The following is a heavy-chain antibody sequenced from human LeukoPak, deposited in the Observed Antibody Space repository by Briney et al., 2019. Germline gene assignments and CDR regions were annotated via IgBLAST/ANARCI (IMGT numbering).Heavy chain of an antibody. J-gene: IGHJ4*02. Sequence: ASVKVSCKASGYTFAGYYMHWVRQAPGQGLEWMGWINPNSGGTNYAQKFRGRVTMTRDTSISTAYMELSRLRSDDTAEYYCAKGPLPILGYWGQGTLVTVSS. D-gene: IGHD1-26*01. V-gene: IGHV1-2*02. CDR2: INPNSGGT. CDR3: AKGPLPILGY. CDR1: GYTFAGYY.